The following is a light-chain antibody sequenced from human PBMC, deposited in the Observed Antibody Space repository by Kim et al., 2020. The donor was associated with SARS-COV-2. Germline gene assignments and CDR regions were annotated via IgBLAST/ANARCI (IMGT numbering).Light chain of an antibody. CDR3: QQYTTSPPAYT. CDR1: QSISSEF. V-gene: IGKV3-20*01. CDR2: GAS. Sequence: GERAPLSCRASQSISSEFLAWYQQISGQPPRLLIFGASNRAAGIPDRFSGGGSGTDFTLTITRLEPADSAVYYCQQYTTSPPAYTFGQGTKLEI. J-gene: IGKJ2*01.